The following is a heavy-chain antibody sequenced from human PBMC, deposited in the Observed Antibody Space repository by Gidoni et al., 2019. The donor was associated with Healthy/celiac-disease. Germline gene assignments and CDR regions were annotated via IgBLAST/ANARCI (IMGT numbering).Heavy chain of an antibody. CDR1: GFTFSSYS. J-gene: IGHJ4*02. Sequence: EVQLVESGGGLVKPGGSLRLSCAASGFTFSSYSMNWVRQAPGTGLEWVSSISSSSSYIYYADSVKGRFTISRDNAKNSLYLQMNSLRAEDTAVYYCARDWVGTGDYWGQGTLVTVSS. CDR2: ISSSSSYI. D-gene: IGHD1-1*01. CDR3: ARDWVGTGDY. V-gene: IGHV3-21*01.